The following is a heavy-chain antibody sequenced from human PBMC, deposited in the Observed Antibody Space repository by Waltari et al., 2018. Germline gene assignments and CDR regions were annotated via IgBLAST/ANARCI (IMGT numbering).Heavy chain of an antibody. D-gene: IGHD4-17*01. CDR1: GVSVPDYY. J-gene: IGHJ1*01. CDR2: IYTSGSS. CDR3: ARGYSDYGGEYFQH. V-gene: IGHV4-4*07. Sequence: QVQLQESGPPLVEPWETLSLTCTVSGVSVPDYYWSWIRQPAGKGLEFIGRIYTSGSSDYNPSLKSRATVSMDKSKNQFSLQLTSVTAADTAIYYCARGYSDYGGEYFQHWGQGTPVSVSS.